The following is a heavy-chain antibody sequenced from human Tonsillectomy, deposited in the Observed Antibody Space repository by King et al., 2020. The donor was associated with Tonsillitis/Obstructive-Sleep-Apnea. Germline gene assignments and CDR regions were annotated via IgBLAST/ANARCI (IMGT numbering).Heavy chain of an antibody. V-gene: IGHV4-34*01. CDR2: INHSGST. CDR1: GGSFSGYY. J-gene: IGHJ4*02. Sequence: VQLQQWGAGLLKPSETLSLPCAVYGGSFSGYYWSWIRQPPGKGLEWIGEINHSGSTNYNPSLKSRVTISVDTSKNQFSLKLSSVTAADTAVYYCARRGGYCSSTNCYSPPANWGQGTLVTVSS. CDR3: ARRGGYCSSTNCYSPPAN. D-gene: IGHD2-2*01.